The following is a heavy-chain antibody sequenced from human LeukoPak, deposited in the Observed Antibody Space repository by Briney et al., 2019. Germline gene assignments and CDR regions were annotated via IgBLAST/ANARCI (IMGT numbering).Heavy chain of an antibody. J-gene: IGHJ4*02. V-gene: IGHV1-2*02. CDR2: ISPNSGGT. Sequence: VASMKVSCKTCGYTFTDYYIYWVRQAPGQGLEWMGWISPNSGGTNYAEKFQGRVTMTRDTSISTAYMELNRLRSDDTAVYYCAREGNNNWSDYWGQGTLVTVSS. CDR3: AREGNNNWSDY. D-gene: IGHD1-1*01. CDR1: GYTFTDYY.